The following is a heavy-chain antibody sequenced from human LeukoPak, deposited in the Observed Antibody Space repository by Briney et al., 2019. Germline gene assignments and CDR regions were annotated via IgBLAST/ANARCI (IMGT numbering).Heavy chain of an antibody. CDR1: GYSISSGYY. CDR3: ARSAYGSGSYYIDY. J-gene: IGHJ4*02. Sequence: KASETLSLTCTVSGYSISSGYYWAWIRQPPGKGLEWIGNIYHTGSTYYNPSLKSRVTISVDTSKNQFSLKLSSVTAADTAVYYCARSAYGSGSYYIDYWGQGTLVTVSS. CDR2: IYHTGST. D-gene: IGHD3-10*01. V-gene: IGHV4-38-2*02.